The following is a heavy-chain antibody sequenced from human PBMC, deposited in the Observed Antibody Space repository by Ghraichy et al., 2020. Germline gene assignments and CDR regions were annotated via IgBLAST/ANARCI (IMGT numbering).Heavy chain of an antibody. CDR1: GGSISRYY. Sequence: SETLSLTCTVSGGSISRYYWNWIRQPPGKGLEWIGNMYYTGSTNYNPSLKSRVTISIDTSKNQFSLKLRSVTAADTALYYCARGVAARLIDQAFDYWGQGTLVTVSS. D-gene: IGHD6-6*01. CDR2: MYYTGST. V-gene: IGHV4-59*01. J-gene: IGHJ4*02. CDR3: ARGVAARLIDQAFDY.